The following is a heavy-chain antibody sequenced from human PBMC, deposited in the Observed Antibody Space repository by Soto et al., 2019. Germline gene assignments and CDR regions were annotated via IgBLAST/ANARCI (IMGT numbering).Heavy chain of an antibody. Sequence: PSETLSLTCSVSGGPFSSDSFIWSWVRQFPGKGLEWIGYINYSGTTYYNPSLRSRITMSVDTSKNQFSLNLSSVTAADTAVYYCARDHKWDGMDVWGQGTTVTVS. CDR1: GGPFSSDSFI. J-gene: IGHJ6*02. V-gene: IGHV4-31*03. CDR2: INYSGTT. D-gene: IGHD1-26*01. CDR3: ARDHKWDGMDV.